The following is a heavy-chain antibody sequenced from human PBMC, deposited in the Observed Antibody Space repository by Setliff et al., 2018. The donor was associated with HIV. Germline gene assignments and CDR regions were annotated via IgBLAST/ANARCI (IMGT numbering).Heavy chain of an antibody. D-gene: IGHD3-22*01. CDR2: IIPIFNTG. CDR3: ATGRHYYDSSDYPANPFDV. J-gene: IGHJ3*01. Sequence: SVKVSCKASGGIFINSAFSWVRQAPGQGLEWMGSIIPIFNTGNYAQKFQNRVTITADESTSTTYMELSSLRSEDTAVYFCATGRHYYDSSDYPANPFDVWGQG. CDR1: GGIFINSA. V-gene: IGHV1-69*13.